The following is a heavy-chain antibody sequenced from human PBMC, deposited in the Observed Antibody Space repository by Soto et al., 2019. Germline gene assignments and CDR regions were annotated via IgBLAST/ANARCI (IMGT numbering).Heavy chain of an antibody. V-gene: IGHV4-38-2*02. J-gene: IGHJ4*02. CDR1: GYSISSGYY. D-gene: IGHD3-3*01. CDR3: ARDQSSSDFWSGSNY. CDR2: IYHSGST. Sequence: SETLSLTCAVSGYSISSGYYWGWIRQHPGKGLEWIGSIYHSGSTYYNPSLKSRVTISVDTSKNQFSLKLSSVTAADTAVYYCARDQSSSDFWSGSNYWGQGTLVTVSS.